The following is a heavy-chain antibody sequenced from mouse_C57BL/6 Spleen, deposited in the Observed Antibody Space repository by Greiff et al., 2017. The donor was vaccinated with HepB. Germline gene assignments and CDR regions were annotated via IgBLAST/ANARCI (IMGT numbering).Heavy chain of an antibody. CDR2: INYDGSST. CDR3: AREGYYYGSSSYAMDY. V-gene: IGHV5-16*01. CDR1: GFTFSDYY. Sequence: EVQVVESEGGLVQPGSSMKLSCTASGFTFSDYYMAWVRQVPEKGLEWVANINYDGSSTYYLDSLKSRFIISRDNAKNILYLQMSSLKSEDTATYYCAREGYYYGSSSYAMDYWGQGTSVTVSS. J-gene: IGHJ4*01. D-gene: IGHD1-1*01.